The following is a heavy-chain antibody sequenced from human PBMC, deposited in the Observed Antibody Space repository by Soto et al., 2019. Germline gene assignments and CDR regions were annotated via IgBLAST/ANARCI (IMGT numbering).Heavy chain of an antibody. Sequence: QVQLVESGGGVVQPGRSLRLSCAASGFTFRSYAMDWVRQAPGKGLEWVAVISYDGTNKYYADSVKGRFTISRDNSKNTLSLQLNSLRAEDTAVYYCARGDSNSWSDYCGQGTLVTVSS. J-gene: IGHJ4*02. D-gene: IGHD6-13*01. CDR3: ARGDSNSWSDY. V-gene: IGHV3-30*01. CDR2: ISYDGTNK. CDR1: GFTFRSYA.